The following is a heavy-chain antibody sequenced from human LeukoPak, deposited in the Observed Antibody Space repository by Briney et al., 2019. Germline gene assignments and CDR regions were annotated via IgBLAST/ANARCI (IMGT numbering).Heavy chain of an antibody. J-gene: IGHJ4*02. CDR2: INSNGDDT. D-gene: IGHD1-26*01. V-gene: IGHV3-64*01. CDR1: GFTFSHYS. Sequence: GGSLRLSCAASGFTFSHYSMHWVRQAPGKGLEYVSAINSNGDDTYYANSVKGRFTISRDNSKNTLYLQMGNLRPEDMAVYYCARDPGRSPDYWGQGALVTVSS. CDR3: ARDPGRSPDY.